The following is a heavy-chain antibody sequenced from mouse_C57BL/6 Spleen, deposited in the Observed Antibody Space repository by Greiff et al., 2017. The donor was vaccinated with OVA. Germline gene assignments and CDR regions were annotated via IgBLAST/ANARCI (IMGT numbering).Heavy chain of an antibody. CDR3: AREGFYYGSSYYFDY. D-gene: IGHD1-1*01. CDR2: IYPRSGNT. V-gene: IGHV1-81*01. CDR1: GYTFTSYG. Sequence: VQLQQSGAELARPGASVKLSCKASGYTFTSYGISWVKQRTGQGLEWIGEIYPRSGNTYYNEKFKGKATLTADKSSSTAYMELRSLTSEDSAVYFCAREGFYYGSSYYFDYWGQGTTLTVSS. J-gene: IGHJ2*01.